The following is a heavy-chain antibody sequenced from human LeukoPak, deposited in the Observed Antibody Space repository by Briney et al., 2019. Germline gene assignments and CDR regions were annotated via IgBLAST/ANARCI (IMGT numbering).Heavy chain of an antibody. CDR3: ARDPEYEYAFDI. D-gene: IGHD2/OR15-2a*01. Sequence: PGGSLRLSCAASGFTFRSYALNWVRQAPGRGLVWVSYISSSGDTTYYADSVKGRFTISRDNAKNSLFLQMNSLRAEDTALYYCARDPEYEYAFDIWGQGTMVTVSS. CDR2: ISSSGDTT. CDR1: GFTFRSYA. V-gene: IGHV3-48*03. J-gene: IGHJ3*02.